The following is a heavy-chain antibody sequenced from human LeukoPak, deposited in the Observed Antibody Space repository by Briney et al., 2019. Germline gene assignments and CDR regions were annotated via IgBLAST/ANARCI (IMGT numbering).Heavy chain of an antibody. J-gene: IGHJ4*02. Sequence: GGSLRLSCAASGFTFSSYAMSWVRQAPGKGLEWVSAISGSGSSTYYADSVKGRFTISRDNSKNTLYLQMNSLRAEDTAVCYCAKVRSTMVRGVIDYWGQGTLVTVSS. CDR3: AKVRSTMVRGVIDY. D-gene: IGHD3-10*01. V-gene: IGHV3-23*01. CDR2: ISGSGSST. CDR1: GFTFSSYA.